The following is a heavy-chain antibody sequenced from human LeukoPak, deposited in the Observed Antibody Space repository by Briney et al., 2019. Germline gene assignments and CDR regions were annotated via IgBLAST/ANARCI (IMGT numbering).Heavy chain of an antibody. D-gene: IGHD2-21*02. CDR3: AKTLAFCGSGCYRPADS. Sequence: GGSLRLSCIASGFIFGDYGVSWFRQAPGRGLEWVTFIRGKAYGGTPEYAASVKDRFSISRDDSKGIAYLQMNSLKIEDTGVYYCAKTLAFCGSGCYRPADSWGQGTLVTVSS. CDR1: GFIFGDYG. J-gene: IGHJ4*02. CDR2: IRGKAYGGTP. V-gene: IGHV3-49*03.